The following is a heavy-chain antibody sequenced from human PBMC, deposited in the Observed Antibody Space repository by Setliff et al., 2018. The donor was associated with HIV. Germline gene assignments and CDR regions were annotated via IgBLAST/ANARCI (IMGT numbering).Heavy chain of an antibody. D-gene: IGHD3-16*01. CDR3: ARHQKVSFMSGH. Sequence: SETLSLTCIVSGYSVSSGYYWGWIRQPPGKGLQWIGAMYDSETTYYNPSLKSRVTMSVDASRNRFSLKLSSVTAADTAIYYCARHQKVSFMSGHWGQGMLVTVSS. V-gene: IGHV4-38-2*02. J-gene: IGHJ4*02. CDR1: GYSVSSGYY. CDR2: MYDSETT.